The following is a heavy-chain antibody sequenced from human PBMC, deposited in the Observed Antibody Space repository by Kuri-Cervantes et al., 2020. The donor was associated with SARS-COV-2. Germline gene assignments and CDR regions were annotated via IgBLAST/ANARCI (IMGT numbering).Heavy chain of an antibody. Sequence: GESLKISCAVSGFPFSSYAMHWVRQAPGKGLEWVAVISYDGSNKYYADSVKGRFTISRDNSKNTLYLQMNSLRAEDTAVYYSARGDYGDYGDYWGQGTLVTVSS. V-gene: IGHV3-30-3*01. CDR1: GFPFSSYA. CDR2: ISYDGSNK. CDR3: ARGDYGDYGDY. J-gene: IGHJ4*02. D-gene: IGHD4-17*01.